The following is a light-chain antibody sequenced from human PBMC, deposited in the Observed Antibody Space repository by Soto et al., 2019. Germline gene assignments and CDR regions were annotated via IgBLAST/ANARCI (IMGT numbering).Light chain of an antibody. V-gene: IGKV1-5*01. J-gene: IGKJ1*01. Sequence: DIQMTQSPYTLSASVGDRVTITCRASQSISSWLAWYQQKPGKAPKLLIYDASSLESGVPSRFSGSGSGTEFLLTISSLQPDDFATYYCQQYNSYSWTFGQGTKVEI. CDR3: QQYNSYSWT. CDR2: DAS. CDR1: QSISSW.